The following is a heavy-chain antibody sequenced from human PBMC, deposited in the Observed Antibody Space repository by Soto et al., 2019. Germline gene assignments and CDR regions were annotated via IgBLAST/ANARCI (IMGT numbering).Heavy chain of an antibody. Sequence: SVKVSCTASGYTFTHRYLHWVRQAPGQALEWMGWITPFNGNTNYAQKFQDRVTITRDRSMSTAYMELSSLRSEDTAMYYCACHSGSYPEDAFDIWGQGTMVTVPS. CDR1: GYTFTHRY. CDR2: ITPFNGNT. D-gene: IGHD1-26*01. J-gene: IGHJ3*02. CDR3: ACHSGSYPEDAFDI. V-gene: IGHV1-45*02.